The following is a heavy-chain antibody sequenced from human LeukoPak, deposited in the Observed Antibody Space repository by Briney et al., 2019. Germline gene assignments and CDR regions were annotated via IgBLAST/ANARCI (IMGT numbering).Heavy chain of an antibody. D-gene: IGHD5-12*01. CDR2: ICYRGGT. CDR1: GGSISSGDYY. J-gene: IGHJ4*02. V-gene: IGHV4-30-4*01. CDR3: ASPCMGGYDYGPEADSFDY. Sequence: SETLSLTCTVSGGSISSGDYYWSGIRHPPGKGLEWMGYICYRGGTYYNPSLTSRVTISVDTSKNQFSLKLRSVTAADTAVYSCASPCMGGYDYGPEADSFDYWGQGTLVTVSS.